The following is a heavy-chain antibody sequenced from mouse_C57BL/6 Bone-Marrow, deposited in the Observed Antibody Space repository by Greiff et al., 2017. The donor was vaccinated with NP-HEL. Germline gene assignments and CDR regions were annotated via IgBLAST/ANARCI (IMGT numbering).Heavy chain of an antibody. CDR1: GYSITSGYY. J-gene: IGHJ3*01. D-gene: IGHD2-4*01. Sequence: EVQLVESGPGLVKPSQSLSLTCSVTGYSITSGYYWNWIRQFPGNKLEWMGYISYDGSNNYNPSLKNRISITRDTSKNQFFLKLNSMTTEDTATYYCARHDYDGAWFAYWGQGTLVTVSA. CDR2: ISYDGSN. CDR3: ARHDYDGAWFAY. V-gene: IGHV3-6*01.